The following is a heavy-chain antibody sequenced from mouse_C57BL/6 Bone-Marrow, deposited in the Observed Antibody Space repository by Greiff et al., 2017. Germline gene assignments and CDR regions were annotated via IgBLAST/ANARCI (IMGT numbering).Heavy chain of an antibody. CDR1: GYAFSSSW. CDR2: IYPGDGDT. Sequence: VQLKESGPELVKPGASVKISCKASGYAFSSSWMNWVKQRPGKGLEWIGRIYPGDGDTNYNGKFKGKATLTADKSSSTAYMQLSSLTSEDSAVYFCARKGYGNSFAYWGQGTLVTVSA. CDR3: ARKGYGNSFAY. J-gene: IGHJ3*01. D-gene: IGHD2-1*01. V-gene: IGHV1-82*01.